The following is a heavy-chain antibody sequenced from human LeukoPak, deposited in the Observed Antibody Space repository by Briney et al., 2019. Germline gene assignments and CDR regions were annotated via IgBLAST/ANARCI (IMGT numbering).Heavy chain of an antibody. D-gene: IGHD1-26*01. CDR3: ARRAYYGYYYMDV. CDR1: GYSSTSYW. Sequence: GESLKISCKGSGYSSTSYWIGWVRQMPGKGREWMGIIYPGDSDTRYSPSFQGQVTISADKSISTAYLQWSSLKASNTAMYHCARRAYYGYYYMDVWGKGTTVTVSS. CDR2: IYPGDSDT. J-gene: IGHJ6*03. V-gene: IGHV5-51*01.